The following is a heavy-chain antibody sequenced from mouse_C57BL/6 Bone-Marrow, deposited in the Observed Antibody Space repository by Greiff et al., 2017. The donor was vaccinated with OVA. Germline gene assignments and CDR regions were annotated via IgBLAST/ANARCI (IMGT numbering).Heavy chain of an antibody. CDR1: GYTFTSYT. CDR2: INPSSGYT. V-gene: IGHV1-4*01. CDR3: ARWGICAMDY. J-gene: IGHJ4*01. Sequence: QVQLQQSGAELARPGASVKMSCKASGYTFTSYTMHWVKQRPGQGLEWIGYINPSSGYTKYNQKFKDKATLTADKSSSTAYMQLSSLTSEDSAVYYCARWGICAMDYWGQGTSVTVSS.